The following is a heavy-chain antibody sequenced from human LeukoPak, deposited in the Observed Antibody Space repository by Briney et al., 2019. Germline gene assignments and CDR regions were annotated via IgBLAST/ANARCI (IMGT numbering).Heavy chain of an antibody. V-gene: IGHV4-39*07. J-gene: IGHJ4*02. D-gene: IGHD4-23*01. CDR3: ARVTHYGGNPYLDY. CDR1: GGSISSSSYY. Sequence: SETLSLTCTVSGGSISSSSYYWGWIRQPPGKGLEWIGSIYYSGSTYYNPSLKSRVTISVDTSKNQFSLKLSSVTAADTAVYYCARVTHYGGNPYLDYGGQGTLVTVPS. CDR2: IYYSGST.